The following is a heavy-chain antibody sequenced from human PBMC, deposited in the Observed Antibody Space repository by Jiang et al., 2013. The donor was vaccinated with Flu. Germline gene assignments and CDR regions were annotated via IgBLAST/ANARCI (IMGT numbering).Heavy chain of an antibody. Sequence: QLLESGGGLVQPGGSLRLSCAASGFTFSSYAMSWVRQAPGKGLEWVSAISGSGGSTYYADSVKGRFTISRDNSKNTLYLQMNSLRAEDTAVYYCAKDGRGGLGNVDTAMVTSDYWGQGTLVTVSS. CDR1: GFTFSSYA. CDR3: AKDGRGGLGNVDTAMVTSDY. D-gene: IGHD5-18*01. J-gene: IGHJ4*02. CDR2: ISGSGGST. V-gene: IGHV3-23*01.